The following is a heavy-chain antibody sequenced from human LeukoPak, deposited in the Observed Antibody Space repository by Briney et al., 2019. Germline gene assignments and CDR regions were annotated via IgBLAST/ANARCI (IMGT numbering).Heavy chain of an antibody. CDR1: GDSISTYY. D-gene: IGHD5-18*01. Sequence: SETLSLTCIVSGDSISTYYWSWIRQPPGKGLEWIGYIYYNGNTNYNPSLKSRLTISVDTSKNQFSLKLSSVTAADTAVYYCARGGGYSYGWVDYWGQGTLVTVSS. V-gene: IGHV4-59*12. CDR3: ARGGGYSYGWVDY. J-gene: IGHJ4*02. CDR2: IYYNGNT.